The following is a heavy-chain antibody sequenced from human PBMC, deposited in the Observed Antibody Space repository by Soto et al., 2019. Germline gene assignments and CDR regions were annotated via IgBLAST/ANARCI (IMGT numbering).Heavy chain of an antibody. Sequence: EVQLLESGGGLVQPGGSLRLSCAASGFTFSSYAMSWVRQAPGKGLEWVSAISGSGGSTYYADSVKGRFTISRDNSKNTLYLQMNSLRAEDTAVYYCAKSLSIAAATYYYGRDVWGQGTTVTVSS. CDR3: AKSLSIAAATYYYGRDV. J-gene: IGHJ6*02. V-gene: IGHV3-23*01. D-gene: IGHD6-13*01. CDR1: GFTFSSYA. CDR2: ISGSGGST.